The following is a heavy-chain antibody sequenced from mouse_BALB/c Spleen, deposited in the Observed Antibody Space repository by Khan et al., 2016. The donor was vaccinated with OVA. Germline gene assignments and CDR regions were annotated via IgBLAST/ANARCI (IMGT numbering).Heavy chain of an antibody. J-gene: IGHJ3*01. CDR3: AREGPDNGNYGAWFAY. Sequence: VQLQESGAELARPGASVKMSCKASGYTFTSYTMHWVKQRPGQGLEWIGYINPSNGYTNYNQKFKDKATLTADKSSSIAYTQQRSLKSDDTAVYYGAREGPDNGNYGAWFAYWGQGTLVTVSA. CDR2: INPSNGYT. D-gene: IGHD2-1*01. V-gene: IGHV1-4*01. CDR1: GYTFTSYT.